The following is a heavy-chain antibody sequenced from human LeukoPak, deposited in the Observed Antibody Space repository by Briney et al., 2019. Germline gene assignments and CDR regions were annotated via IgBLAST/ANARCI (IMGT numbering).Heavy chain of an antibody. CDR3: AREACSGGSCYYSAGGDAFDI. Sequence: GGSLRLSCAASGFTFSSYSMNWVRQAPGKGLEWVSSISSSSSYIYYADSVKGRFTISRDNAKNSLYLQMNSLRAEDTAVYYCAREACSGGSCYYSAGGDAFDIWGQGTMVTVSS. CDR1: GFTFSSYS. D-gene: IGHD2-15*01. CDR2: ISSSSSYI. J-gene: IGHJ3*02. V-gene: IGHV3-21*01.